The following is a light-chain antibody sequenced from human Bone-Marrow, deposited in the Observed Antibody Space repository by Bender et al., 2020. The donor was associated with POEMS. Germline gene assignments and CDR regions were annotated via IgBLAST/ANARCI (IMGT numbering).Light chain of an antibody. CDR1: SSDVGSYNL. J-gene: IGLJ3*02. CDR3: CTYAGTWV. V-gene: IGLV2-23*01. Sequence: QSALTQPASVSGSPGQSITISCTGTSSDVGSYNLVSWYQQHPGKAPKLMIYEGNQRPSGVSNRFSGCKDGNPASLTISGLQAEDEAEYYSCTYAGTWVCGGGTKLPVL. CDR2: EGN.